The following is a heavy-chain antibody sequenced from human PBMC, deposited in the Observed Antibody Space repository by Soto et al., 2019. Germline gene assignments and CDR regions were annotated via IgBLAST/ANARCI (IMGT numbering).Heavy chain of an antibody. Sequence: PSETLSLTCTASGASISRYYWSWIRQSPGKGLEWIGYMYYSGNANYNPSLRSRITISVDTSKNQFPLNLNSVTAADTAVYYCAREYPVHRAHFDYCGQGILVPVSS. D-gene: IGHD3-16*02. CDR1: GASISRYY. V-gene: IGHV4-59*01. CDR3: AREYPVHRAHFDY. J-gene: IGHJ4*02. CDR2: MYYSGNA.